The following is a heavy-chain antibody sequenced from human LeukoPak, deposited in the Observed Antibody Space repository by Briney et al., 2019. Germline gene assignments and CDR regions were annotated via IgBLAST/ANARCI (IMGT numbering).Heavy chain of an antibody. CDR1: GGSISSYY. D-gene: IGHD4-23*01. CDR3: AREVVDGGNDY. Sequence: SETLSLTCTVSGGSISSYYWSWIRQPPGKGLEWIGYIYYSGSTNYNPSLKSRVTISVDTSKNQFPLKLSSVTAADTAVYYCAREVVDGGNDYWGQGTLVTVSS. V-gene: IGHV4-59*01. CDR2: IYYSGST. J-gene: IGHJ4*02.